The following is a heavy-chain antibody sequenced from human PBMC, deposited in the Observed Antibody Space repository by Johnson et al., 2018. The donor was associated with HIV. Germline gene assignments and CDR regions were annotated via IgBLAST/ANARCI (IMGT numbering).Heavy chain of an antibody. CDR3: ARELRIAGRGLAFDI. CDR2: ISYDGSNK. Sequence: VQLVESGGGVVQPGRSLRLSCAASGFTFSSYGIYWVRQAPGKGLEWVTVISYDGSNKYYADSVKGRFTISRDNSKNTLDLQMKNLRAEDTAVYYCARELRIAGRGLAFDIWGRGTIVTGSS. CDR1: GFTFSSYG. V-gene: IGHV3-30*03. D-gene: IGHD6-6*01. J-gene: IGHJ3*02.